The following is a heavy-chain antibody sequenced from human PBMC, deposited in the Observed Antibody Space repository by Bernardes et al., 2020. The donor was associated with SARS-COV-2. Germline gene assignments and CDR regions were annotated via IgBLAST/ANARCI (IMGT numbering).Heavy chain of an antibody. V-gene: IGHV3-23*01. CDR1: GFTFSSYS. D-gene: IGHD3-10*01. CDR3: CVWFGEHFDY. Sequence: GGSLRLSCASSGFTFSSYSMSWVRQAPGKTLEWVSTIDGPTTNTHYADSVRGRFTISRDNSRNTLYLHMNSLRAEDPAVYYCCVWFGEHFDYWGQGTLATVSS. J-gene: IGHJ4*02. CDR2: IDGPTTNT.